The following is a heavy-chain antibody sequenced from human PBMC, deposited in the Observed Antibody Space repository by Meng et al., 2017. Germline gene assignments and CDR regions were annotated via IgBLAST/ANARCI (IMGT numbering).Heavy chain of an antibody. CDR2: INPNSGGT. V-gene: IGHV1-2*02. CDR1: GYTFTGYY. D-gene: IGHD2-15*01. Sequence: ASVKVSCKASGYTFTGYYMHRVRQAPGQGLEWMGWINPNSGGTNYAQKFQGRVTMTRDTSISTAYMELSRLRSDDTAVYYCAREGYCSGGSCYGYGMDVWGQGTTVTVSS. J-gene: IGHJ6*02. CDR3: AREGYCSGGSCYGYGMDV.